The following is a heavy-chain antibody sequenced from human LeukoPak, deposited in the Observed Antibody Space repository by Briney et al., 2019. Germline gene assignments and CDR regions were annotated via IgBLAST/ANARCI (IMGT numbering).Heavy chain of an antibody. Sequence: SETLSLTCAVSGGSISSGGYSWSWIRQPPGKGLEWIGYIYHSGSTYYNPSLKSRVTISVDRSKKQFSLKLNSVTAADTAVYYCARRGAGWFDPWGQGTLVTVSS. CDR2: IYHSGST. D-gene: IGHD6-19*01. J-gene: IGHJ5*02. CDR3: ARRGAGWFDP. CDR1: GGSISSGGYS. V-gene: IGHV4-30-2*01.